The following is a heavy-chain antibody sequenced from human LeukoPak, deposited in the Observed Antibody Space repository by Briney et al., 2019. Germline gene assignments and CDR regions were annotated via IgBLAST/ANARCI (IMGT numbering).Heavy chain of an antibody. V-gene: IGHV5-51*01. CDR1: GYTYPSYW. Sequence: GESLQISCKGSGYTYPSYWIGWVRQMPGKGLEWMGIIYPGDSDTSYSPSFQGQVTISADKSISTAYLHWSSLKASDTAMYYCARLYYNGMDVWGQGTTVTVSS. J-gene: IGHJ6*02. CDR3: ARLYYNGMDV. CDR2: IYPGDSDT.